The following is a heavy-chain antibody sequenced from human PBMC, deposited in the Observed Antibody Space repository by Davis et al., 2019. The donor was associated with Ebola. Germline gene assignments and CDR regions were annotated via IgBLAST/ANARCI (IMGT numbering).Heavy chain of an antibody. V-gene: IGHV1-18*04. J-gene: IGHJ4*02. CDR1: GYTFTSYG. CDR3: ARAPNYDVLTGTSSYYFDY. Sequence: ASVKVSCKSCGYTFTSYGLVWVRQAPGLGLEWTGWISGFNTNTNFAQKFQGRVTVSKDTSTNTAYMDLRSLTSDDTAIYYCARAPNYDVLTGTSSYYFDYWGQGTLVTVSS. D-gene: IGHD3-9*01. CDR2: ISGFNTNT.